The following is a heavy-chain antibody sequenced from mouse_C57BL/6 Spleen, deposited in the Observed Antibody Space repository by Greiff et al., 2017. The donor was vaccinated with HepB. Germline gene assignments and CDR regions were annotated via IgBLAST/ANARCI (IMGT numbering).Heavy chain of an antibody. CDR1: GFTIKDSY. CDR2: IDPEDGET. V-gene: IGHV14-2*01. J-gene: IGHJ4*01. Sequence: VQLQQSGAELVQPGASVKLSCTASGFTIKDSYMHWVKQRTEQGLEWIGRIDPEDGETKYAPTFQGKATITADTSSNTAYLQLSSRTSEDTAVYYGARNALQMDYWGQGTSVTVSS. CDR3: ARNALQMDY.